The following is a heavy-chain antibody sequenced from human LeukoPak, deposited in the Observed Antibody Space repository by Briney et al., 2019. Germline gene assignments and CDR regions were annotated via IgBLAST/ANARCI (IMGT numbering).Heavy chain of an antibody. V-gene: IGHV3-30*02. D-gene: IGHD1-26*01. CDR2: IRYDGSNK. CDR1: GFTFSSYG. CDR3: AKSPMSESYYTNEYYFDY. Sequence: PGGSLRLSCAASGFTFSSYGMHWVRQAPGKGLEWVAFIRYDGSNKYYADSVKGRFTISRDNSKSTLYLQMNSLRAEDTAVYYCAKSPMSESYYTNEYYFDYWGQGTLVTVSS. J-gene: IGHJ4*02.